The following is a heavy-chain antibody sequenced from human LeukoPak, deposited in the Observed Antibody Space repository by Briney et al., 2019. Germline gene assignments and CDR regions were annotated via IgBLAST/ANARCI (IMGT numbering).Heavy chain of an antibody. D-gene: IGHD6-19*01. CDR1: GGSFSGYY. Sequence: SETLSLTCAVYGGSFSGYYWSWIRQPPGKGLEWIGEINHSGSTNYNPSLKSRVTISVDTSKNQFSLKLSSVTAADTAVYYCARTTYSSGWKGPTTFDYWGERTLVTVSS. J-gene: IGHJ4*02. CDR2: INHSGST. CDR3: ARTTYSSGWKGPTTFDY. V-gene: IGHV4-34*01.